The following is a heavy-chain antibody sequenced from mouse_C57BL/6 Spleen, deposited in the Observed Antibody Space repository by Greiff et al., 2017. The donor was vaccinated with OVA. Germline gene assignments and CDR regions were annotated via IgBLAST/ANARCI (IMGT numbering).Heavy chain of an antibody. J-gene: IGHJ1*03. Sequence: VQLQQPGAELVRPGSSVKLSCKASGYTFTSYWMDWVKQRPGQGLEWIGNIYPSDSETHYNQKFKDKATLTVDKSSSTAYMQLSSLTSEDSAVYYCARRGGSWYFDVWGTGTTVTVSS. CDR3: ARRGGSWYFDV. V-gene: IGHV1-61*01. CDR1: GYTFTSYW. D-gene: IGHD1-1*02. CDR2: IYPSDSET.